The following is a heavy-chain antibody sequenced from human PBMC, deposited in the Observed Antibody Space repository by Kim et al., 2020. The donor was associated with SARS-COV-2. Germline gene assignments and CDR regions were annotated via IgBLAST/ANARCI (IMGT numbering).Heavy chain of an antibody. D-gene: IGHD2-2*01. CDR1: GFMFDTYA. Sequence: GGSLRLSCAASGFMFDTYAMSWVRQAPGKGLEWVSTISGNSITTNYADSVRGRFTISRDNSKSTLYLQMNGLRAEDTAVYYCAKPALPSVANFFDSWGQ. V-gene: IGHV3-23*01. J-gene: IGHJ4*02. CDR3: AKPALPSVANFFDS. CDR2: ISGNSITT.